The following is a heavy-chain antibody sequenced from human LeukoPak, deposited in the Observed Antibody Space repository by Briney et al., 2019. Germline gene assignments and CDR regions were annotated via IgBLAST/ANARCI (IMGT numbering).Heavy chain of an antibody. Sequence: ASVKVSCKASGYTFTSYDINWVRQATGQRLGWMGWMNPNSGNTGYAQKFQGRVTMTRNTSISTAYMELNSLRAEDTAVYYCAKYSSSWTIPLDYWGQGTLVTVSS. CDR1: GYTFTSYD. J-gene: IGHJ4*02. V-gene: IGHV1-8*01. CDR2: MNPNSGNT. CDR3: AKYSSSWTIPLDY. D-gene: IGHD6-13*01.